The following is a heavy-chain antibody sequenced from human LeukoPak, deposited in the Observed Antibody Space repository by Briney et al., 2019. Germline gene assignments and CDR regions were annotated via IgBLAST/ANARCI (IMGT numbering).Heavy chain of an antibody. J-gene: IGHJ5*02. D-gene: IGHD3-3*01. CDR1: GESFSGYY. CDR3: ARDLPPLYDFWSGIRNWFDP. V-gene: IGHV4-34*01. CDR2: INHSGST. Sequence: SKTLSLTCAVYGESFSGYYWGWIRQPPGKGLEWIGEINHSGSTNYNPSLKSRVTISVDTSKNQFSLKLSSVTAADTAVYYCARDLPPLYDFWSGIRNWFDPWGQGTLVTVSS.